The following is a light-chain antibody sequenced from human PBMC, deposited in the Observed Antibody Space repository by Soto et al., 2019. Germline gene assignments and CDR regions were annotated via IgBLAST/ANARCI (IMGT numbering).Light chain of an antibody. CDR2: EVS. V-gene: IGLV2-14*01. CDR1: GSDVGGYNH. CDR3: SSYTSSTTYV. Sequence: ALTRPASVSGSPGQSITISCTGTGSDVGGYNHVSWYQQHPGKAPKLIIYEVSNRPSGISNRFSGSKSGNTASLTISGLQAEDEADYYCSSYTSSTTYVFATGTKVTVL. J-gene: IGLJ1*01.